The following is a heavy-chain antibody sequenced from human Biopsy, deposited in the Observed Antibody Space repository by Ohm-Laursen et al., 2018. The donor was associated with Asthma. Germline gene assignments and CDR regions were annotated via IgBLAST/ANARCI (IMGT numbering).Heavy chain of an antibody. Sequence: SLRLSCSASGFSLDDYAMYWVRQGPGKGLEWVAGISWNSGSSAYADSVKGRFTISRDNAKNSLYLQMNSLRVEDTALYYCAKATLGDIGKDYWGQGTLVTVSS. CDR2: ISWNSGSS. J-gene: IGHJ4*02. CDR3: AKATLGDIGKDY. CDR1: GFSLDDYA. V-gene: IGHV3-9*01. D-gene: IGHD2-21*01.